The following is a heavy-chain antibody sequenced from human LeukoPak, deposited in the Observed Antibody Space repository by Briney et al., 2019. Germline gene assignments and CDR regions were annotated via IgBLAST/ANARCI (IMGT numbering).Heavy chain of an antibody. CDR2: IDWDDDK. Sequence: SRPTLVNPTQTLTLTCTFSGFSLSTSGMCVSWIRQPPGKALEWLARIDWDDDKYYSTSLKTRLTISMDTSKNQVVLTMTNMDPVDTATYYCARTPPVAAAGSFDYWGQGSLVTVSS. CDR1: GFSLSTSGMC. V-gene: IGHV2-70*11. CDR3: ARTPPVAAAGSFDY. J-gene: IGHJ4*02. D-gene: IGHD6-13*01.